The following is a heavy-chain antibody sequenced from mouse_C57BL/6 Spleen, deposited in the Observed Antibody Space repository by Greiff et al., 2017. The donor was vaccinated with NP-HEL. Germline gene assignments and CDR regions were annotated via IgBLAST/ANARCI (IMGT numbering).Heavy chain of an antibody. CDR2: IYPGDGDT. CDR3: ARRAIYYYGSDYAMDY. V-gene: IGHV1-82*01. Sequence: VQLQQSGPELVKPGASVKISCKASGYAFSSSWMNWVKQRPGKGLEWIGRIYPGDGDTNYNGKFKGKATLTADKASSTAYMQLSSLTSEDSAVYFGARRAIYYYGSDYAMDYWGQGTSVTVSS. CDR1: GYAFSSSW. D-gene: IGHD1-1*01. J-gene: IGHJ4*01.